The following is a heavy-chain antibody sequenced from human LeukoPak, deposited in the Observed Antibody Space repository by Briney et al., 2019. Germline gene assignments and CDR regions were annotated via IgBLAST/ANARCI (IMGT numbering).Heavy chain of an antibody. J-gene: IGHJ4*02. CDR2: ISYDEANI. D-gene: IGHD6-25*01. CDR3: SSATSMTTITTDH. CDR1: GFTFGDYG. V-gene: IGHV3-30*03. Sequence: GGSLRLSCAASGFTFGDYGMHWVRQAPGKGLEWLAVISYDEANIYYADSVKGRLTISRDNSKNTVFLQMNSLRVEDTAIYYCSSATSMTTITTDHWGQGTLVTVSS.